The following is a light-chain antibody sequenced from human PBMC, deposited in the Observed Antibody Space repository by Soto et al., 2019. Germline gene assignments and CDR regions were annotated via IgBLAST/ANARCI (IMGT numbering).Light chain of an antibody. CDR2: EVD. CDR3: CSYAGSSTQV. Sequence: QSALTQPASVSGSPGQSITISCTGTSSDVGSYNLVSWYQQHPGKAPKPMIYEVDKRPSGVSNRFSGSKSGNTASLTISGLQAEDEGDYYCCSYAGSSTQVFGGGTKVTVL. V-gene: IGLV2-23*02. J-gene: IGLJ2*01. CDR1: SSDVGSYNL.